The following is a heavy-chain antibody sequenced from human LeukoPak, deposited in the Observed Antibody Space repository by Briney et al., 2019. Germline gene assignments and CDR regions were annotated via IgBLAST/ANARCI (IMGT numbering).Heavy chain of an antibody. CDR1: GFTFSNYG. D-gene: IGHD3-10*01. CDR3: AKPSGAHYYGSGSHYGMDV. Sequence: GRSLRLSCAASGFTFSNYGMHWVRQAPGKGLEWVEVLPLDGRNQYYADSVKGRFTISRDNSKNTLNLQMSSLRAEDTAVYYCAKPSGAHYYGSGSHYGMDVWGQGTMVTVSS. CDR2: LPLDGRNQ. V-gene: IGHV3-30*18. J-gene: IGHJ6*02.